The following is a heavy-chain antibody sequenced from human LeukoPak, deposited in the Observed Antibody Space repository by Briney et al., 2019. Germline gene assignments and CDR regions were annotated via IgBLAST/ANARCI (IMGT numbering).Heavy chain of an antibody. J-gene: IGHJ4*02. CDR1: GGSISSYY. CDR3: ARDSGSYYLHY. Sequence: LSETLSLTCTVSGGSISSYYWSWIRQPPGKGLEWIGYIYYSGSTNYNPSLKSRVTISVDTSKNQFSLKLSSVTAADTAVYYCARDSGSYYLHYWGQGTLVTVSS. CDR2: IYYSGST. V-gene: IGHV4-59*12. D-gene: IGHD1-26*01.